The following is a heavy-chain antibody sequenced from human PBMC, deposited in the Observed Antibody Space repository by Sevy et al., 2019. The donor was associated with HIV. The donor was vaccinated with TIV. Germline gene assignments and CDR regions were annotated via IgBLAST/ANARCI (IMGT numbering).Heavy chain of an antibody. J-gene: IGHJ3*02. CDR2: ISSSSSYI. CDR1: EFTFSSYS. CDR3: ARDIAAAGRDAFDI. V-gene: IGHV3-21*01. D-gene: IGHD6-13*01. Sequence: GGSLRLSCAASEFTFSSYSKNWVRQAPGKGLEWVSSISSSSSYIYYADSVKGRFTISRDNAKNSLYLQMNSLRAEDTTVYYCARDIAAAGRDAFDIWGQGTMVTVSS.